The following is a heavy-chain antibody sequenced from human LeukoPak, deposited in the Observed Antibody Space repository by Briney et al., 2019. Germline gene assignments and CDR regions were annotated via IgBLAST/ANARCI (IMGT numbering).Heavy chain of an antibody. CDR3: ARPFDGLFDY. CDR1: GGSISSYY. V-gene: IGHV4-59*01. CDR2: IYYSGST. J-gene: IGHJ4*01. Sequence: PSETLSLTCTVSGGSISSYYWSWIRQPPGKGLEWIGYIYYSGSTNYNPSLKSRVTISVDTSKNQFSLKLSSVTAADTAVYYCARPFDGLFDYWGQGTLVTVSS. D-gene: IGHD3-9*01.